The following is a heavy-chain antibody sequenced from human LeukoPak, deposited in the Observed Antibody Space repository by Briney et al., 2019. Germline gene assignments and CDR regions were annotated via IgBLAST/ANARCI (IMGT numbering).Heavy chain of an antibody. D-gene: IGHD3-16*01. V-gene: IGHV4-39*07. CDR1: GDSISSSRYY. J-gene: IGHJ4*02. CDR2: FYYSGST. Sequence: SETLSLTCTVSGDSISSSRYYWGGIRQPPGKGLEWIGSFYYSGSTYYNPSLKSRVTISLDTSKNQFSLRLSSVTAADTAVYYCAREGFSPVGFDYWGQGTLVTVSS. CDR3: AREGFSPVGFDY.